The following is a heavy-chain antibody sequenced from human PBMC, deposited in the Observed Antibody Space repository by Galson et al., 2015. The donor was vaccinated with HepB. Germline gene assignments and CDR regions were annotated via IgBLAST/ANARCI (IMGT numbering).Heavy chain of an antibody. CDR3: ARSGSSWWDWLDP. V-gene: IGHV3-23*01. D-gene: IGHD6-13*01. Sequence: SLRLSCAASGFVFSNYAMSWVRQAPGKGLEWVSTISGGGGSTHYADSVRGRFTISRDNSKNTLYLLMISLRVEDTAVYYCARSGSSWWDWLDPWGQGTLVTVSS. CDR2: ISGGGGST. J-gene: IGHJ5*02. CDR1: GFVFSNYA.